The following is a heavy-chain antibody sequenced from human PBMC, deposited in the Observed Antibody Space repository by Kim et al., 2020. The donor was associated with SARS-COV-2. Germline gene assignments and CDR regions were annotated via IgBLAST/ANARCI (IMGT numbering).Heavy chain of an antibody. V-gene: IGHV4-39*01. J-gene: IGHJ3*02. CDR1: GGSISSSNYY. CDR3: AGTIAGRPEAFDI. CDR2: IYYSGNT. Sequence: SETLSLTCTVSGGSISSSNYYWGWIRQPPGKGLEWIGYIYYSGNTYYNPSLKSRVTVSVDTSKNQFSLKLSSVTAADTAVYYCAGTIAGRPEAFDIWGQGTMVTVSS. D-gene: IGHD6-6*01.